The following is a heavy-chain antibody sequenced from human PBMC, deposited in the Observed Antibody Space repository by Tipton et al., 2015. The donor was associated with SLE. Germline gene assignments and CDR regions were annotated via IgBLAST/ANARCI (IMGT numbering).Heavy chain of an antibody. CDR2: ISWDGGST. D-gene: IGHD1-26*01. Sequence: GYLRLSCAASGFTFDDYTMHWVRQAPGKGLEWVSLISWDGGSTYYADSVKGRFTISRDNSKNSLYLQMNSLRAEDTAVYYCARAWATAFDIWCQGTMVTVSS. J-gene: IGHJ3*02. CDR1: GFTFDDYT. CDR3: ARAWATAFDI. V-gene: IGHV3-43*01.